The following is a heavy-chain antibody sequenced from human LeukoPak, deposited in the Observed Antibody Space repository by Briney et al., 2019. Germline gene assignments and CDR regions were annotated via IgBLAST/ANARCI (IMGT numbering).Heavy chain of an antibody. CDR2: IYPSNSDL. CDR1: GYSFTSYW. V-gene: IGHV5-51*01. Sequence: GESLKISCKGSGYSFTSYWIGWVRQMPGKGLEFMRIIYPSNSDLRYSPSFKGQVTISVDKSISTAYLQWSSLKASDTAMYYCARRKERGLFDPWGQGTLVTVSS. J-gene: IGHJ5*02. CDR3: ARRKERGLFDP.